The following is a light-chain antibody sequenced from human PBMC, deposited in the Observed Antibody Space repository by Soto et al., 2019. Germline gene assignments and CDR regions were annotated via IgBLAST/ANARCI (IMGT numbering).Light chain of an antibody. J-gene: IGKJ5*01. CDR1: QSVRSTS. CDR3: QHFRTSPTIT. V-gene: IGKV3-20*01. Sequence: DIVLTHSPGTLSLSPGERATLSCRASQSVRSTSLAWYQQKPGQAPRLLIYGASSRATGIPDRFSGGGSGTDSTLNSTKLEPEHFAAYYCQHFRTSPTITFGAVTRLELK. CDR2: GAS.